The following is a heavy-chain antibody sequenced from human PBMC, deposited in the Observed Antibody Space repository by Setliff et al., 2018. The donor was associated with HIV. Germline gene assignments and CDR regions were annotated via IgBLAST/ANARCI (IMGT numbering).Heavy chain of an antibody. CDR3: ARDRMPMASWVPDK. D-gene: IGHD2-2*01. J-gene: IGHJ4*02. Sequence: SETLSLTCTVSGGSISSGSYFWTWIRQPAGKGLEWIGRIYTSGSTNYNPSLKGRVTMSVDTSKNQFSLNLSSVTAADTAVYYCARDRMPMASWVPDKWGQGTLVTVSS. CDR1: GGSISSGSYF. CDR2: IYTSGST. V-gene: IGHV4-61*02.